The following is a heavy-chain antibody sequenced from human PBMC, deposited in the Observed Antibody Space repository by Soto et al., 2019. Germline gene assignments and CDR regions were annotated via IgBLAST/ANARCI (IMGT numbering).Heavy chain of an antibody. V-gene: IGHV1-58*01. J-gene: IGHJ4*02. Sequence: SVKVSCKASGFTFTSSSVQWVREARGQRLEWIGWIVVGSGNTNYAQKFQERVTITRDMSTSTAYMELSSLRSEDTAVFYCAALISYDSSGYRADYWGQGTLVTVSS. CDR2: IVVGSGNT. D-gene: IGHD3-22*01. CDR3: AALISYDSSGYRADY. CDR1: GFTFTSSS.